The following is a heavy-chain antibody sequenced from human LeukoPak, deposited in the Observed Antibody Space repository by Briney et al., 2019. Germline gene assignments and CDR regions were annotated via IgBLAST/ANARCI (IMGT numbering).Heavy chain of an antibody. CDR2: ISYDGSNK. CDR3: AKGTAMDNDAFDI. V-gene: IGHV3-30*18. Sequence: GGSLRLSCAASGFTFSSYGMHWVRQAPGKGLEWVAVISYDGSNKYYADSVKGRFTISRDNSKNTLYLQMNSLRAEDTAVYYCAKGTAMDNDAFDIWGQGTMVTVSS. CDR1: GFTFSSYG. D-gene: IGHD5-18*01. J-gene: IGHJ3*02.